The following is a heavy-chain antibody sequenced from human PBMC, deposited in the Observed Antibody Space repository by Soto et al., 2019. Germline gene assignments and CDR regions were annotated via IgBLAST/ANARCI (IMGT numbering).Heavy chain of an antibody. J-gene: IGHJ6*02. Sequence: QVQLVQSGAEVKKPGASVKVSCKASGYTFTSYYMHWVRQAPGQGLEWLGIINPSGGSTSYAQKFQDRVTMTMDTSTSTVYMELSSLRSEDTAVYYCARLRGYYYSNYGMDVWGQGTTVTVSS. D-gene: IGHD3-22*01. CDR1: GYTFTSYY. CDR3: ARLRGYYYSNYGMDV. V-gene: IGHV1-46*03. CDR2: INPSGGST.